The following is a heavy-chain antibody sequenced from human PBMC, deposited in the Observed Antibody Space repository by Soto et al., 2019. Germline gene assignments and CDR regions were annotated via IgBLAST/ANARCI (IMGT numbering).Heavy chain of an antibody. CDR1: GGSISSSSYY. CDR3: ARRRPHRGYSSSWYDY. V-gene: IGHV4-39*01. D-gene: IGHD6-13*01. J-gene: IGHJ4*02. CDR2: IYYSGST. Sequence: QLQLQESGPGLVKPSETLSLTCTVSGGSISSSSYYWGWIRQPPGKGLEWIGSIYYSGSTYYNPSLKSRVTISVDTSKNQFSLKLSSVTAADTAVYYCARRRPHRGYSSSWYDYWGQGTLVTVSS.